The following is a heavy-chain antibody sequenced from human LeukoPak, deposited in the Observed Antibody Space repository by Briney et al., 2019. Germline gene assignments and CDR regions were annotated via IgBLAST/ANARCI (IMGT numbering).Heavy chain of an antibody. CDR2: ISSSSSTI. CDR1: GFTFSSYS. Sequence: GGSLRLSCAASGFTFSSYSMNWVRQAPGKGLEWVSYISSSSSTIYYAASVKGRFTISRDNAKNSLYLQMNSLRAEDTAVYYCARSGSYLVGNWFDPWGQGTLVTVSS. J-gene: IGHJ5*02. D-gene: IGHD1-26*01. CDR3: ARSGSYLVGNWFDP. V-gene: IGHV3-48*04.